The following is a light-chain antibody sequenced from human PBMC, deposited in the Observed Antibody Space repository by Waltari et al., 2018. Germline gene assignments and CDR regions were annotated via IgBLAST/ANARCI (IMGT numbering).Light chain of an antibody. CDR3: QTGGHGTWV. V-gene: IGLV4-69*01. Sequence: QLVLTQSPSVSASLGASVKPTCTLSSGHSRNVIAWHQQQPGKGPRYLMKFNSDGSHSKGDEIPDRFSGSISGPERYLTISSLQSDDEADYYCQTGGHGTWVFGGGTKLTVL. CDR2: FNSDGSH. CDR1: SGHSRNV. J-gene: IGLJ3*02.